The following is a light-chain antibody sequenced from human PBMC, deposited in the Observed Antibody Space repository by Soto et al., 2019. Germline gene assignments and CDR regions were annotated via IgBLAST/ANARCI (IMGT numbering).Light chain of an antibody. CDR1: PSDFSSFHS. CDR3: SLSTNYYTRV. V-gene: IGLV2-18*01. CDR2: EVN. J-gene: IGLJ3*02. Sequence: QSALTQPPSVSGSPGQSVTISCTGSPSDFSSFHSVSWYQQPPGTAPKLIIFEVNNRPSGVPDRFSGSLSANTASLIISGLQAEDEAFYYCSLSTNYYTRVFGGGTKLTVL.